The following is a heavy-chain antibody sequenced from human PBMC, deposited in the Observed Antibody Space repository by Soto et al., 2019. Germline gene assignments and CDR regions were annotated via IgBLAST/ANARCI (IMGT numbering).Heavy chain of an antibody. D-gene: IGHD1-20*01. CDR1: GFPFNNYG. Sequence: PGGSLRLSCTVSGFPFNNYGINWVRQAPGKGLEWVSSVSKSDYTYYSDSVQGRFTISRDNAKNSVSLQMNTLRVEDTAVYYCAREDSIIIPDVSDFWGQGTLVTVSS. V-gene: IGHV3-21*01. CDR2: VSKSDYT. CDR3: AREDSIIIPDVSDF. J-gene: IGHJ4*02.